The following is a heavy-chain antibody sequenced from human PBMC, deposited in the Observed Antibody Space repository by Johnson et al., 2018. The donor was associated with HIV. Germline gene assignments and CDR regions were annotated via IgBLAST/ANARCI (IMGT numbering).Heavy chain of an antibody. CDR2: ISWNSGSI. CDR1: GFTFDDYA. CDR3: ARDLGGSDAFDI. D-gene: IGHD1-26*01. Sequence: VQLLESGGGLVQPGRSLRLSCAASGFTFDDYAMHWVRQAPGKGLEWVSGISWNSGSIGYADSVKGRFTISRDNSKNTLYLQMNSLRAEDTAVYYCARDLGGSDAFDIWGQGTMVTVSS. J-gene: IGHJ3*02. V-gene: IGHV3-9*01.